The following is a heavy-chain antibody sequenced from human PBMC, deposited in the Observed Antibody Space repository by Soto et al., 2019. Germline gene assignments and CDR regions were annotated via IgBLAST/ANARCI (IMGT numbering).Heavy chain of an antibody. Sequence: EVQLVETGGGLIQPGGSLRLSCAVSGFTVSTNYMSWVRQAPGKGLEWVSVIYYDDGSTYYADSVKGRFSISRDSSRNTQYLQMNSLRAEDTAVYYCASGQQVILRYYYGLDVWGQGTTVTVSS. CDR3: ASGQQVILRYYYGLDV. CDR1: GFTVSTNY. D-gene: IGHD6-13*01. CDR2: IYYDDGST. V-gene: IGHV3-53*02. J-gene: IGHJ6*02.